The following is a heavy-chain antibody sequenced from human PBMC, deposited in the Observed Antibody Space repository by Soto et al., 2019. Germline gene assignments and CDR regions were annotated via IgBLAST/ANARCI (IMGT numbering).Heavy chain of an antibody. CDR2: TYFRSKWYN. CDR1: GDSVSSNTAS. D-gene: IGHD5-12*01. CDR3: AKGDNLGPKTGYAFDP. J-gene: IGHJ5*02. Sequence: SQTLSLTCAISGDSVSSNTASWNWIRQSPSRGLEWLGRTYFRSKWYNDYAVSVKSRIIINPDTSNNQFSLQLNSVTPEDAAVYFCAKGDNLGPKTGYAFDPWGQGIMVTVSS. V-gene: IGHV6-1*01.